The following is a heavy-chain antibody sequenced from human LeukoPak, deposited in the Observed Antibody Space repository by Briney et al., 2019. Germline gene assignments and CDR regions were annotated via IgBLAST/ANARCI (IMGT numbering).Heavy chain of an antibody. CDR3: ARVLIDYGDYAFDY. D-gene: IGHD4-17*01. CDR1: GGSISSGSYY. V-gene: IGHV4-61*02. CDR2: IYTSGST. Sequence: PSETLSLTCTVSGGSISSGSYYWSWIRQPAGKGLEWIGRIYTSGSTNYNPSLKSRVTISVDTSKNQFSLKLSSVTAADTAVYYCARVLIDYGDYAFDYWGQGTLVTVSS. J-gene: IGHJ4*02.